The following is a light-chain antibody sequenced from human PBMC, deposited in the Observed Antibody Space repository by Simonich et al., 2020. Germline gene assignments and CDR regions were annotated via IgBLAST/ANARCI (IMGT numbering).Light chain of an antibody. CDR1: QSVLYSSNNKNY. J-gene: IGKJ1*01. CDR3: QQYYSTSWT. V-gene: IGKV4-1*01. Sequence: DIVMTQFPDSLAVSLGERATINCKSSQSVLYSSNNKNYLSWYQQKQGQPPKLLIYWASTRESGVPDRFSGCGSGTDFTLTISSLQAEDVAVYYCQQYYSTSWTFGQGTKVEIK. CDR2: WAS.